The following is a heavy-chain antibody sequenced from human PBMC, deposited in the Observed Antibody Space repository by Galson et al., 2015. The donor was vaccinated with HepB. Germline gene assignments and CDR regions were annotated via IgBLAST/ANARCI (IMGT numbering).Heavy chain of an antibody. Sequence: SLRLSCAASGFTFRTYAMSWVRQAPGKGLEWVSAIYGSGGTTYYADSVRGRFTISRDNSKNTLYLQMNSLRAEDTAVYYCAKESPTSRAFDIWGQGTMVTVSS. J-gene: IGHJ3*02. CDR2: IYGSGGTT. V-gene: IGHV3-23*01. CDR3: AKESPTSRAFDI. CDR1: GFTFRTYA.